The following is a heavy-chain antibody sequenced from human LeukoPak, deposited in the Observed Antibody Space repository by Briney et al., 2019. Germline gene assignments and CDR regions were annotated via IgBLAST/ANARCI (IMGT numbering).Heavy chain of an antibody. J-gene: IGHJ4*02. D-gene: IGHD2-15*01. V-gene: IGHV1-18*01. CDR2: ISAYNGNT. Sequence: ASVKVSCKASGYTFTSYGISWVRQAPGQGLEWMGWISAYNGNTNYAQKPQGRVTMTTDTSTSTAYMELRSLRSDDTAVYYCASLYCSGGSCYFDYWGQGTLVTVSS. CDR3: ASLYCSGGSCYFDY. CDR1: GYTFTSYG.